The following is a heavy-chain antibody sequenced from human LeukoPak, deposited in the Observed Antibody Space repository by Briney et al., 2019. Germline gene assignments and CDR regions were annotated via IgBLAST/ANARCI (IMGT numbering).Heavy chain of an antibody. D-gene: IGHD6-19*01. CDR1: GFTFGDYA. J-gene: IGHJ4*02. Sequence: GGSLRLSCAASGFTFGDYAMHWVRQAPGKGLEWVSLIRGDGRTTSYAGSVKGRFTISRDKRKNSLYLQMSSRRPEDTAMYYCAKDAVAGTWLHYWGQGTLVTVSS. V-gene: IGHV3-43*02. CDR3: AKDAVAGTWLHY. CDR2: IRGDGRTT.